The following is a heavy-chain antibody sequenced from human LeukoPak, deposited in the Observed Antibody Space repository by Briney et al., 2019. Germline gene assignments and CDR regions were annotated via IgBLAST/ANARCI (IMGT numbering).Heavy chain of an antibody. D-gene: IGHD6-19*01. CDR2: IYPGDSDT. CDR1: GYIFTYYW. V-gene: IGHV5-51*01. CDR3: ATVSSGWFKQNGPFDY. Sequence: GESLKISCKGSGYIFTYYWIGWVRQMPGKGLEWMGIIYPGDSDTRYSPSFQGQVTISADKSISTAYLQWSSLKASDTAMYYCATVSSGWFKQNGPFDYWGQGTLVTVSS. J-gene: IGHJ4*02.